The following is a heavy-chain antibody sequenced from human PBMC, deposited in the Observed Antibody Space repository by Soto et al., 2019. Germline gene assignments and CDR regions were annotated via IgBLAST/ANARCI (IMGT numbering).Heavy chain of an antibody. CDR3: AREYSSGVPYFDY. V-gene: IGHV3-48*01. CDR2: ISSSSSTI. Sequence: GGSLRLSCAASGFTFSSYSMNWVRQAPGKGLEWVSYISSSSSTIYYADSVKGRFTISRDNAKNSLYLQMNSLRAEDTAVYYCAREYSSGVPYFDYWGQGTLVTVSS. D-gene: IGHD6-19*01. CDR1: GFTFSSYS. J-gene: IGHJ4*02.